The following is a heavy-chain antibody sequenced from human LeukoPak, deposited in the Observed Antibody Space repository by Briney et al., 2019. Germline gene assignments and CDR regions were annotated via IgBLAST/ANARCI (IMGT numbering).Heavy chain of an antibody. J-gene: IGHJ4*02. CDR3: AKYGFFPYYFDY. Sequence: GRSLRLSCAASGFTFSSSAMSWVRQAPGKGLEWVSAISGSGGSSYYADSVKGRFTISRDNFKNTLYLQMNSLRAEDTAVYYCAKYGFFPYYFDYWGQGTLVPV. D-gene: IGHD5-24*01. V-gene: IGHV3-23*01. CDR2: ISGSGGSS. CDR1: GFTFSSSA.